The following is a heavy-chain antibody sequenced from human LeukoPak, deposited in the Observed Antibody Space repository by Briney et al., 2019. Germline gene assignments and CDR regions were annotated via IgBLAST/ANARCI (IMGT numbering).Heavy chain of an antibody. CDR3: ARATSSPGYFDF. Sequence: GGSLRLSCAASGFSFIDSGMNWVRQAPGKGLEWLTFIRYDGTNQYFADSVKGRFTISRDNSQKKLYLQMNNVRPDDTALYYCARATSSPGYFDFWGQGTQVTVSS. V-gene: IGHV3-30*02. D-gene: IGHD1-26*01. CDR1: GFSFIDSG. J-gene: IGHJ4*02. CDR2: IRYDGTNQ.